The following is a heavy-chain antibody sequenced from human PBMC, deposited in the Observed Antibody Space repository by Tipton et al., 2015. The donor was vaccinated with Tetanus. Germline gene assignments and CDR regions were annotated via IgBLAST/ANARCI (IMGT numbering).Heavy chain of an antibody. D-gene: IGHD6-19*01. CDR2: INPNGGGT. CDR3: AGGARSAYSSGWETFDC. Sequence: QLVQSGAEVKKPGASVKVSCKASGYTFTGYYMHWVRQAPGQGLEWMGWINPNGGGTNYAQKFQGWVTMTRDTSISPAYMELSRLRSDDTAVYYCAGGARSAYSSGWETFDCWGQGTLVTVSS. V-gene: IGHV1-2*04. J-gene: IGHJ4*02. CDR1: GYTFTGYY.